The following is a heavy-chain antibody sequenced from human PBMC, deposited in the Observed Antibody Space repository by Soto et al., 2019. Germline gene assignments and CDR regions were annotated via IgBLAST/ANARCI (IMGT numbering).Heavy chain of an antibody. J-gene: IGHJ6*02. D-gene: IGHD2-8*01. Sequence: PGGSLRLSCAASGFTFSNAWMSWVRQAPGKGLEWVSSISSSSSYICYADSVKGRFTISRDNAKNSLYLQMNSLRAEDTAVYYCARDLEKGWLMVSASYYYYGMDVWGQGTTVTVSS. CDR2: ISSSSSYI. CDR1: GFTFSNAW. V-gene: IGHV3-21*01. CDR3: ARDLEKGWLMVSASYYYYGMDV.